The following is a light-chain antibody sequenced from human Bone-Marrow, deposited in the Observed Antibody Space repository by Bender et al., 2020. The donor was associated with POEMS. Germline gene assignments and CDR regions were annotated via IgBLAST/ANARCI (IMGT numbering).Light chain of an antibody. V-gene: IGLV2-23*01. J-gene: IGLJ2*01. CDR3: CSDASTRAPVH. Sequence: QSALTQPASVSGSPGQSITISCTGSSSDVGKYTLVSWYQHQPGKAPKAIIYEGSQRPSGVSNRFSGSKSGNTASLTISGLLAEYEADYYCCSDASTRAPVHVGGGTKLTV. CDR2: EGS. CDR1: SSDVGKYTL.